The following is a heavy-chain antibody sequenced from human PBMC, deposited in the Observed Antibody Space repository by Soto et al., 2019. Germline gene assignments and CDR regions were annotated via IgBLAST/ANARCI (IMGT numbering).Heavy chain of an antibody. J-gene: IGHJ3*02. CDR2: IWYDGSNK. D-gene: IGHD3-22*01. CDR3: VALSSGPQNAFDI. CDR1: GFTFSSYG. V-gene: IGHV3-33*01. Sequence: GGSLRLSCAASGFTFSSYGMHWVRQVPGKGLEWVAVIWYDGSNKYYADSVKGRFTISRDNSKNTLYLQMNSLRAEDTAVYYCVALSSGPQNAFDIWGQGTMVTVSS.